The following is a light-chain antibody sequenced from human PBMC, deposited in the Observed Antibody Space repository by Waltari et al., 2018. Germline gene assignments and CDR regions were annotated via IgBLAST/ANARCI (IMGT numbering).Light chain of an antibody. J-gene: IGLJ2*01. V-gene: IGLV2-23*01. Sequence: QSALTQPASVSGSPGQSITISCTGTSSDVGSYNLVSWYQQHPGKAPKLMIYEGSKRPSGVSKRFSGSKSGNTASLTISGLQAEDEADYYCCSYAGSSTFYVVVGGGTKLTV. CDR3: CSYAGSSTFYVV. CDR2: EGS. CDR1: SSDVGSYNL.